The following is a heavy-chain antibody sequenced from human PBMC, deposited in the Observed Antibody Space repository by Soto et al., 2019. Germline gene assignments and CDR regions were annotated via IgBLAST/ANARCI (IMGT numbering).Heavy chain of an antibody. D-gene: IGHD2-21*02. Sequence: SVKVSCKASGATFSSYAISWVRQAPGQGLEWMGGIIPIFGTANYAQKLQGRVTITADESTSTAYMELSSMRSEDTAAYYCARDGDCGGDCYPNWFDPWGQGTLVTVSS. V-gene: IGHV1-69*13. CDR1: GATFSSYA. CDR3: ARDGDCGGDCYPNWFDP. J-gene: IGHJ5*02. CDR2: IIPIFGTA.